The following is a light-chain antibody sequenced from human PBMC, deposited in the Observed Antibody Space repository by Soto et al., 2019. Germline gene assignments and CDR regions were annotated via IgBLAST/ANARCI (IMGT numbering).Light chain of an antibody. V-gene: IGKV3-15*01. CDR1: QRVNSY. J-gene: IGKJ1*01. CDR2: AAS. CDR3: QQYNNWPRWT. Sequence: DIVMTQSPATLSVSPGERSPLFCGASQRVNSYVAWYQHKPGRAPKLLIYAASSWHTGVSARFSGSGSGTEFTLTISSLQSEDFAVYFCQQYNNWPRWTFGQGTKVDIK.